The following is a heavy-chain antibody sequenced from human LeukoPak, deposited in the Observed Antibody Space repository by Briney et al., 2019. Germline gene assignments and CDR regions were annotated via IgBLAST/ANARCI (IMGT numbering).Heavy chain of an antibody. CDR3: ARIPSEYYYYGMDV. Sequence: SVKVSCKASGGTFSSYAISWVRQAPGQGLEWMGGIIPIFGTANYAQKFQGRVTITADESASTAYMELSSLRSEDTAVYYCARIPSEYYYYGMDVWGQGTTVTVSS. D-gene: IGHD2-2*02. V-gene: IGHV1-69*13. J-gene: IGHJ6*02. CDR1: GGTFSSYA. CDR2: IIPIFGTA.